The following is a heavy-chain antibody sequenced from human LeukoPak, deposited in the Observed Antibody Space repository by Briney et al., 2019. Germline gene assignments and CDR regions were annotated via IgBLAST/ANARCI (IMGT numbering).Heavy chain of an antibody. CDR3: AGGSTLDRGLVYY. CDR1: GFTFSSYG. J-gene: IGHJ4*02. Sequence: PGGSLRLSCAASGFTFSSYGMHWVRQAPGKGLEWVAFIRYDGSNKYYADSVKGRFTISRDNAKNTLFLQMNSLRAEDTAVYYCAGGSTLDRGLVYYWGQGTLVTVSS. V-gene: IGHV3-30*02. CDR2: IRYDGSNK. D-gene: IGHD3-10*01.